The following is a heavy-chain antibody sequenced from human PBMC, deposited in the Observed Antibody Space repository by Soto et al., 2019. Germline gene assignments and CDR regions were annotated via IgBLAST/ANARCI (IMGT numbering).Heavy chain of an antibody. Sequence: SETLPLTCAVYGGSFSGYYWSWIRQPPGQGLEWIGDINHSGSTNYNLSLKSRVTISVDTSKNQFSLKLSSVTAADTAVYYCARGSRADPWGQGTLVTVSS. CDR1: GGSFSGYY. D-gene: IGHD2-2*01. J-gene: IGHJ5*02. V-gene: IGHV4-34*01. CDR2: INHSGST. CDR3: ARGSRADP.